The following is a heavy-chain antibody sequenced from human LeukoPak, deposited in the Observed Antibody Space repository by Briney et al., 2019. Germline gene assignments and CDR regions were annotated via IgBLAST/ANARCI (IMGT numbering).Heavy chain of an antibody. CDR1: GYSFASFW. CDR3: ARRPSYDSSGYSVDD. Sequence: GESLKISCKGSGYSFASFWIAWGRQMPGKGLEWMGIIWPIDSDTIYSPSFQGQVTISVDKSISTAYLQWSSLKASDTAMYYCARRPSYDSSGYSVDDWGQGTLSPSPQ. CDR2: IWPIDSDT. V-gene: IGHV5-51*01. J-gene: IGHJ4*02. D-gene: IGHD3-22*01.